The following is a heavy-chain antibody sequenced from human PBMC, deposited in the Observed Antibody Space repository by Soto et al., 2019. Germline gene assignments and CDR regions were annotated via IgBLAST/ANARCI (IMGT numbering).Heavy chain of an antibody. CDR2: ISGSGGST. Sequence: EVQLLESGGGLVQPGGSLRLSCAASGFTLGTYVMTWVRQAPGKGLEWVSAISGSGGSTNYADPVKGRFTISRDNTKNTLYLQMNSLRDEDTAVYYCASDRNGSYCSGGPCYSCDYWGQGTLVTVPS. D-gene: IGHD2-15*01. J-gene: IGHJ4*02. CDR3: ASDRNGSYCSGGPCYSCDY. CDR1: GFTLGTYV. V-gene: IGHV3-23*01.